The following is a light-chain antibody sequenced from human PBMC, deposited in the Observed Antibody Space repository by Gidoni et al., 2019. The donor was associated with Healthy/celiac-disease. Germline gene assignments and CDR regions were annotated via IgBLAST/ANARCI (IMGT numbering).Light chain of an antibody. V-gene: IGLV3-1*01. CDR1: KLGDKS. CDR3: QAWDSSAADVV. CDR2: QDN. J-gene: IGLJ2*01. Sequence: SELTQPPSVSVSPGQTATITCAGDKLGDKSASWHQQKPGQSPVLVIYQDNQRPSGRPERCSGSHSGNTATLTISGTQAMDEADYYCQAWDSSAADVVFGGGTKLTVL.